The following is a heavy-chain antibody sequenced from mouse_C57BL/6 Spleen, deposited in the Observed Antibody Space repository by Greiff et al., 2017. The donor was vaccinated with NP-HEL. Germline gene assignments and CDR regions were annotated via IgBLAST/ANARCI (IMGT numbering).Heavy chain of an antibody. CDR3: AREWVPYWYFDV. V-gene: IGHV5-4*01. Sequence: EVMLVESGGGLVKPGGSLKLSCAASGFTFSSYAMSWVRQTQEKRLEWVATISDGGSYTYYPDNVKGRFTISRDNAKNNLYLQMSHLKSEDTAMYYCAREWVPYWYFDVWGTGTTVTVSS. CDR2: ISDGGSYT. CDR1: GFTFSSYA. J-gene: IGHJ1*03.